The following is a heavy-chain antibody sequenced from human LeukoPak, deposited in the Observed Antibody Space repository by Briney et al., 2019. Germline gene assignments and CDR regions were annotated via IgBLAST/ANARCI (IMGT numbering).Heavy chain of an antibody. CDR2: ISWNSGSI. J-gene: IGHJ1*01. CDR1: GFTFDDYA. CDR3: ARGQFRSPRTGYFQH. D-gene: IGHD1-14*01. V-gene: IGHV3-9*01. Sequence: GGSLRLSCAASGFTFDDYAMHWVRQAPGKGLEWVSGISWNSGSIGYADSVKGRFTISRDNAKNSLYLQMNSLRAEDTALYYCARGQFRSPRTGYFQHWGQGTLVTVSS.